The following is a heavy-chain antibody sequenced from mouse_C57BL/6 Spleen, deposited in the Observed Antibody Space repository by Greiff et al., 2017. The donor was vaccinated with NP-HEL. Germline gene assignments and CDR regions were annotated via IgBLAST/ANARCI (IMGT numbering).Heavy chain of an antibody. CDR1: GFTFSSYA. CDR2: ISDGGSYT. Sequence: EVQGVESGGGLVKPGGSLKLSCAASGFTFSSYAMSWVRQTPEKRLEWVATISDGGSYTYYPDNVKGRFTISRDNAKNNLYLQMSHLKSEDTAMYYCAREWLLRVFDYWGQGTTLTVSS. D-gene: IGHD2-3*01. CDR3: AREWLLRVFDY. V-gene: IGHV5-4*01. J-gene: IGHJ2*01.